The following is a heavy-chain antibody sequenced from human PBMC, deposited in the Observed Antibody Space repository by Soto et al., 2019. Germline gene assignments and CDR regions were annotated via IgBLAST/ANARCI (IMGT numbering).Heavy chain of an antibody. Sequence: GGSLRLSCAASGFTFSSYAMSWVRQAPGKGLEWVSAISGSGGSTYYADSVKGRFTISRDNSKNTLYLQMNSLRAEDTAVYYCAQGRGITMVRGVIITNWFDPWGQGTLVTVSS. V-gene: IGHV3-23*01. J-gene: IGHJ5*02. D-gene: IGHD3-10*01. CDR3: AQGRGITMVRGVIITNWFDP. CDR2: ISGSGGST. CDR1: GFTFSSYA.